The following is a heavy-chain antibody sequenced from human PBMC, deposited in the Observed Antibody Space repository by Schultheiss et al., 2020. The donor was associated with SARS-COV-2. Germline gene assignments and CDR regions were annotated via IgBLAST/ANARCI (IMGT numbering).Heavy chain of an antibody. D-gene: IGHD3-10*01. CDR1: GFTFSSYA. V-gene: IGHV3-23*01. Sequence: GGSLRLSCAASGFTFSSYAMHWVRQAPGKGLEWVSAISGSGGSTYYADSVKGRFTISRDNSKNTLYLQMNSLRAEDTAVYYCASNQYGSGSYYYAQPFSWGQGTLVTVSS. CDR2: ISGSGGST. CDR3: ASNQYGSGSYYYAQPFS. J-gene: IGHJ5*02.